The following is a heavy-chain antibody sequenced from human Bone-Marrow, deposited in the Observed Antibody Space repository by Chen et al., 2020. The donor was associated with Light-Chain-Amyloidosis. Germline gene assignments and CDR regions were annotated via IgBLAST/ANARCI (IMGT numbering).Heavy chain of an antibody. CDR3: ARRRDGYNFDY. CDR1: GYNFPNYW. Sequence: EVQLEQSGPEVKKPGESLKISCKGYGYNFPNYWIGWVRQMPGKGLEWMGVIYPDDSDGRYSPSFEGQVTISADKSITTAYLQWRSLKASDTAMYYCARRRDGYNFDYWGQGTLVTVSS. CDR2: IYPDDSDG. J-gene: IGHJ4*02. D-gene: IGHD5-12*01. V-gene: IGHV5-51*01.